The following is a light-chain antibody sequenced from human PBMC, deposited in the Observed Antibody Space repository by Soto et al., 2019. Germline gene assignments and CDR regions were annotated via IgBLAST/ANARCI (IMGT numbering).Light chain of an antibody. Sequence: HSVLTQAPSVSGAPGQGVTISCTRSSSSIGAGYDVHWYQQVPGTAPKLLIYGNNNRPSGVPDRFSGSKSGTSASLAITGLQAEDEADYYCQSYDSYLSHFYVFGTGTKVTVL. J-gene: IGLJ1*01. CDR2: GNN. CDR1: SSSIGAGYD. CDR3: QSYDSYLSHFYV. V-gene: IGLV1-40*01.